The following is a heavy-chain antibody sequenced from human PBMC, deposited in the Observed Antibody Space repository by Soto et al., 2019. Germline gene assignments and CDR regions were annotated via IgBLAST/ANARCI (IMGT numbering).Heavy chain of an antibody. V-gene: IGHV1-18*01. CDR1: GYTFINYG. CDR3: ASVNFGNAFEI. Sequence: QEHLEQSGGEVKKPGASVKVSCKASGYTFINYGITWVRQAPGKELAWMGWINPSNGNTNYAHDLAVRVTVTADISTTTAFMELRSLTSADPTVYYCASVNFGNAFEIWRQGTLVTVSS. D-gene: IGHD3-10*01. CDR2: INPSNGNT. J-gene: IGHJ3*02.